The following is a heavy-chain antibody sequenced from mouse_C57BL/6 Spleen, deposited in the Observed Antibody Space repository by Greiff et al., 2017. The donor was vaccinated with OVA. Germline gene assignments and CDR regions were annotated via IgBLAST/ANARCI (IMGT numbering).Heavy chain of an antibody. Sequence: EVQLQQSGPALVKPGASVKMSCKASGYTFTDYNMHWVKQSHGKSLEWIGYINPNNGGTSYNQKFKGKATLTVNKSSSTAYMELRSLTSEDSAVEYCARDYGSSGRLAYWGQGTLVTVSA. D-gene: IGHD1-1*01. V-gene: IGHV1-22*01. CDR3: ARDYGSSGRLAY. J-gene: IGHJ3*01. CDR1: GYTFTDYN. CDR2: INPNNGGT.